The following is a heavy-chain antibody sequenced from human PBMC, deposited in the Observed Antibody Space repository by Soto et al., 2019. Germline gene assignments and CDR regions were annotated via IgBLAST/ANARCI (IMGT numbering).Heavy chain of an antibody. J-gene: IGHJ6*02. CDR3: AAVDSSGLYGMDV. Sequence: SVKVSCKASGFTFTSSAVQWVRQARGQRLEWIGWIVVGSGNTNYAQKFQERVTITRDMSTSTAYMELSSLRSEDTAVYYCAAVDSSGLYGMDVWGQGTTVTSP. V-gene: IGHV1-58*01. CDR2: IVVGSGNT. CDR1: GFTFTSSA. D-gene: IGHD3-22*01.